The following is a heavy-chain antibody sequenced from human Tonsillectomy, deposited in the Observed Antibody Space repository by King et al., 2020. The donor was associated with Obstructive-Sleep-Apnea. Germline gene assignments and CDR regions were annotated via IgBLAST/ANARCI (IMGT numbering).Heavy chain of an antibody. D-gene: IGHD1-26*01. CDR2: MNPNSGNT. Sequence: VQLVESGAEVKKPGASVKVSCKASGYTFTRYDINWVRQATGQGLEWMGWMNPNSGNTGYAQKFQGRVTMTRNTSISTAYMELCSLGTEDTAVYYCAGVGGDFDYWGQGTLVTVSS. CDR3: AGVGGDFDY. CDR1: GYTFTRYD. J-gene: IGHJ4*02. V-gene: IGHV1-8*01.